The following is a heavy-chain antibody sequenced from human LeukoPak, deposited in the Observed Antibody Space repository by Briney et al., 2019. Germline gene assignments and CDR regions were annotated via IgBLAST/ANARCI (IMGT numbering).Heavy chain of an antibody. J-gene: IGHJ5*02. CDR2: INPSGGST. CDR3: ARDRVLSFDP. D-gene: IGHD3-10*01. Sequence: ASVKVSCKASGYTFTGHYMHWVRQAPGQGLEWMGWINPSGGSTSYAQKFQGRVTMTRDMSTSTVYMELSSLRSEDTAVYYCARDRVLSFDPWGQGTLVTVSS. V-gene: IGHV1-46*01. CDR1: GYTFTGHY.